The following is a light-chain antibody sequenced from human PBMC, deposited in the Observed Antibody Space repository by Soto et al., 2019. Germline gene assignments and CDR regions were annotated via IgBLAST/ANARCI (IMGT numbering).Light chain of an antibody. J-gene: IGKJ1*01. Sequence: EIVMTQSPATLSVSPGERATLSCRASQSVSSNLAWYQQKPGQAPRLLLYGASTRATGIPARFSGSGSGTEFNINISSLQSEDFAVYYCQPYNNWPPWTFGQGTKVEIK. CDR3: QPYNNWPPWT. V-gene: IGKV3-15*01. CDR1: QSVSSN. CDR2: GAS.